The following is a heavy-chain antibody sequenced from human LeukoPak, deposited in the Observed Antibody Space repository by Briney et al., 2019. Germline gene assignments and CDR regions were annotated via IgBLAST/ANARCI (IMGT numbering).Heavy chain of an antibody. Sequence: PGGSLRLSCAASGFTFSGYSMNWVRQAPGKVLEWVSSISSSSSYIYYADSVKGRFTISRDNAKNSLYLQMNSLRAEDTAVYYCARGYSNYGYAFDIWGQGTMVTVSS. CDR2: ISSSSSYI. CDR3: ARGYSNYGYAFDI. D-gene: IGHD4-11*01. V-gene: IGHV3-21*01. CDR1: GFTFSGYS. J-gene: IGHJ3*02.